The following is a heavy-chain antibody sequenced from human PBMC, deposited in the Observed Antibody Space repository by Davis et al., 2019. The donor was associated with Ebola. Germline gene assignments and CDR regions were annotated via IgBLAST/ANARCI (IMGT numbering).Heavy chain of an antibody. CDR3: ARVDYDFWSGYPDV. J-gene: IGHJ6*04. V-gene: IGHV4-59*01. CDR2: IYYSGST. Sequence: SETLSLTCAVYGGSFSGYYWSWIRQHPGKGLEWIGYIYYSGSTNYNPSLKSRVTISVDTSKNQFSLKLSSVTAADTAVYYCARVDYDFWSGYPDVWGKGTTVTVSS. D-gene: IGHD3-3*01. CDR1: GGSFSGYY.